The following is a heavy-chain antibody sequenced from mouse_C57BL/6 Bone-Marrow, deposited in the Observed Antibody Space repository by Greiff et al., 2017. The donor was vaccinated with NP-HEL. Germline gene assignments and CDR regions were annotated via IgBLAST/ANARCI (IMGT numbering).Heavy chain of an antibody. V-gene: IGHV10-1*01. CDR3: VREGYYGSSYHAMDY. J-gene: IGHJ4*01. CDR2: ISSTSNNYDT. CDR1: GFSFNTYA. Sequence: EVQLVESGGGLVQPKGSLKLSCAASGFSFNTYAMHWVRQAPGKGLEWLARISSTSNNYDTYYPVSVKDRFTISRDDSASMIYLQRNNMKTEDTDKYYCVREGYYGSSYHAMDYWGQGTSVTVSS. D-gene: IGHD1-1*01.